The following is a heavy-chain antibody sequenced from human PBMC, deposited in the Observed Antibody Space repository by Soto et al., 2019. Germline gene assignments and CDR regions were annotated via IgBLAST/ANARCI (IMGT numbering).Heavy chain of an antibody. CDR3: AKDAPGSGCLSEY. J-gene: IGHJ4*02. Sequence: GGSLRLSCAASGFTFRIYAMSWVRQAPGKGLEWVSTISGNGGTSYADFVRGRFTISRDNSKNTLYLQMNSLRAEDTAVYYCAKDAPGSGCLSEYWRQGTPVSAAS. CDR2: ISGNGGT. V-gene: IGHV3-23*01. D-gene: IGHD3-22*01. CDR1: GFTFRIYA.